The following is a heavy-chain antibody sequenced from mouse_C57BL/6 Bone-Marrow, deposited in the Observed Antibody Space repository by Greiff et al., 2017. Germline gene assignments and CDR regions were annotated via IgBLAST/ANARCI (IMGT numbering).Heavy chain of an antibody. V-gene: IGHV7-1*01. CDR2: SRNKANDYTT. D-gene: IGHD1-1*01. J-gene: IGHJ1*03. CDR1: GFTFSDFY. Sequence: EVMLVESGGGLVQSGRSLRLSCATSGFTFSDFYMEWVRQAPGKGLEWIAASRNKANDYTTEYSASVKGRFIVSRDTSQSILYLQMNALRAEDTAMYYCARDAGGAYGSSTSGVPYWYFDVWGKGTTVTVSS. CDR3: ARDAGGAYGSSTSGVPYWYFDV.